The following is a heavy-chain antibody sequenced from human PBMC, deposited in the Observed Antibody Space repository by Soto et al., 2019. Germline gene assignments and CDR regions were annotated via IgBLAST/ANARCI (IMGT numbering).Heavy chain of an antibody. Sequence: PSETLSLTCAVSGGSVTSSNWWTWVRQPPGKGLQWIGEIYHSGSANYNPSLKSRVTISVDKSKNQFSLELSSVTAADTAVYYCARGERGGSLYYFDYWGQGTLVTVSS. CDR3: ARGERGGSLYYFDY. J-gene: IGHJ4*02. CDR2: IYHSGSA. CDR1: GGSVTSSNW. D-gene: IGHD1-26*01. V-gene: IGHV4-4*02.